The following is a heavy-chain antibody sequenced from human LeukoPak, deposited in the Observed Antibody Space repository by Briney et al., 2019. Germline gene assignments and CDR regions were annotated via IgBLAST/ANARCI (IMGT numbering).Heavy chain of an antibody. CDR3: ARAAYSYGRYXMDV. CDR1: GGSISSYY. D-gene: IGHD5-18*01. Sequence: SETLSLTCTVSGGSISSYYWNWIRQPPGKGLEWIGYIYYSGSTNYNPSLKSRVTISVDTSKNQFSLKLSSVTAADTAVYYCARAAYSYGRYXMDVWGXXXTVTVSS. J-gene: IGHJ6*03. CDR2: IYYSGST. V-gene: IGHV4-59*01.